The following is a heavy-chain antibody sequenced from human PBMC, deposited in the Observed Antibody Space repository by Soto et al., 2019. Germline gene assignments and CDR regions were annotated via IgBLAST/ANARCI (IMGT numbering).Heavy chain of an antibody. D-gene: IGHD5-12*01. J-gene: IGHJ4*02. CDR3: ARGEWLATIEPYFAY. CDR1: GGSMSSYY. Sequence: QAQLQESGPGLVKPSETLSLTCTVSGGSMSSYYWSWIRQSPGKGLEWIGYIYYSGSTHYNPSLKSRVAISLDTSKSQFSLMLSSVTAADTAVYYCARGEWLATIEPYFAYWGQGTLVTVSS. CDR2: IYYSGST. V-gene: IGHV4-59*01.